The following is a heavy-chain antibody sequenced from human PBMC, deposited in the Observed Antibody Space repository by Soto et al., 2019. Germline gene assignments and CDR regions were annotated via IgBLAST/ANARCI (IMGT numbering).Heavy chain of an antibody. CDR1: GFTVSSNY. J-gene: IGHJ6*03. CDR2: IYSCGST. D-gene: IGHD2-2*01. CDR3: AGGYCSSTSCPMYYYYMDV. V-gene: IGHV3-66*03. Sequence: GGSLRLSCAASGFTVSSNYMSWVRQAPGKGLEWVSVIYSCGSTYYADSVKGRFTISRDNSKNTLYLQMNSLRAEDTAVFYCAGGYCSSTSCPMYYYYMDVWGKGTTVTVSS.